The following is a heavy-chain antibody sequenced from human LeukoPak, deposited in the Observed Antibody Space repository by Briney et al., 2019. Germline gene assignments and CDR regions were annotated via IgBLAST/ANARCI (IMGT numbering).Heavy chain of an antibody. J-gene: IGHJ4*01. CDR1: GFTFGDYA. Sequence: PGGSLRHSCTASGFTFGDYAMSWVRQAPGKGLEWVGFIRSKAYGGTTEYAASVKGRFTISRDDSKSIAYLQMNSLKTEDTAVYYCTRDVAGYFDYRGHGTLVTVSS. CDR2: IRSKAYGGTT. D-gene: IGHD6-19*01. CDR3: TRDVAGYFDY. V-gene: IGHV3-49*04.